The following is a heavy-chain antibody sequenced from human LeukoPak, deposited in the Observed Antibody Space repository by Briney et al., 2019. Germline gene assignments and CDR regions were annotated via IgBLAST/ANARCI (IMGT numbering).Heavy chain of an antibody. CDR3: AKWELLRGDAFDI. CDR2: ISAYNGNT. D-gene: IGHD1-26*01. CDR1: GYTFTSYG. J-gene: IGHJ3*02. Sequence: EASVKVSCKASGYTFTSYGISWVRQAPGQGLEWMGWISAYNGNTNYAQKLQGRVTMTTDTSTSSAYMELRSLRSDGTAVYYCAKWELLRGDAFDIWGQGTMVTVSS. V-gene: IGHV1-18*01.